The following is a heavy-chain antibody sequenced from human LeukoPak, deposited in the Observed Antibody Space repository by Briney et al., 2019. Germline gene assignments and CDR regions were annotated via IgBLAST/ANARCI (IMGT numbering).Heavy chain of an antibody. CDR3: ASTEGAGLRFLEWLLTYYFDY. Sequence: GGCLRLSCAASGFTFSSYAMSWVRQAPGKGLEWVSAISGSGGSTYYADSVKGRFTISRDNSKNTLYLQMNSLRAEDTAVYYCASTEGAGLRFLEWLLTYYFDYWGQGTLVTVSS. CDR2: ISGSGGST. D-gene: IGHD3-3*01. V-gene: IGHV3-23*01. CDR1: GFTFSSYA. J-gene: IGHJ4*02.